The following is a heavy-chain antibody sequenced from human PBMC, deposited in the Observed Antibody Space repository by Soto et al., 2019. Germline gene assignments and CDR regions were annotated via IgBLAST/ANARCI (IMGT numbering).Heavy chain of an antibody. CDR2: ISYDGSNE. Sequence: LRLSCAASGFTFSSYGMHWVRQPPGKGLEWVAGISYDGSNEHYADSVKGRFAISRDNSKITVYLQMNSLRAEDTAVYYCAKDTYYHDSTGYYVFDYWGQGTLVTVSS. D-gene: IGHD3-22*01. V-gene: IGHV3-30*18. CDR1: GFTFSSYG. CDR3: AKDTYYHDSTGYYVFDY. J-gene: IGHJ4*02.